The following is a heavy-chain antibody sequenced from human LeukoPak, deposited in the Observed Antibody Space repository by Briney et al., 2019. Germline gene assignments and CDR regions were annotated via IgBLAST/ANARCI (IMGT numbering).Heavy chain of an antibody. J-gene: IGHJ4*02. CDR2: ISSNGGST. CDR1: GFTFSSYA. CDR3: ARGTVTALFDY. Sequence: GGSLRLSCAASGFTFSSYAMNWVRQAPGKGLEYVSAISSNGGSTYYANSVKGRFTISRDNSKNTLYLQMGSLRAEDMAVYYCARGTVTALFDYWGQGTLVTVSS. V-gene: IGHV3-64*01. D-gene: IGHD4-11*01.